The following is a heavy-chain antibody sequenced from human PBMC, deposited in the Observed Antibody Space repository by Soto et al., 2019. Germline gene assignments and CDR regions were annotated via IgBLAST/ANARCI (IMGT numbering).Heavy chain of an antibody. D-gene: IGHD3-3*01. CDR3: ARDLGRLASWSGYPYYYGMDV. V-gene: IGHV1-46*01. CDR1: GYTFTSYY. Sequence: ASVKVSCKASGYTFTSYYMHWVRQAPGQGLEWMGIINPSGGSTSYAQKFQGRVTMTRDTSTSTVYMELGSLRSEDTAVYYCARDLGRLASWSGYPYYYGMDVWGQGTTVTVSS. CDR2: INPSGGST. J-gene: IGHJ6*02.